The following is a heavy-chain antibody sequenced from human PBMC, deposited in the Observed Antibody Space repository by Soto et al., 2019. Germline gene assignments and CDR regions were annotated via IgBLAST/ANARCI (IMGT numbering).Heavy chain of an antibody. D-gene: IGHD5-12*01. CDR3: ATSAGNIVATYSIYYYGMDV. CDR2: VGPADGET. CDR1: GYTFSDYY. Sequence: ASVKVSCKASGYTFSDYYMNWVQQAPGKGLEWMGLVGPADGETIYAERFRGRLTLTADTSTDTAYMELSSLRSDDTAVYFCATSAGNIVATYSIYYYGMDVWGQGTTVTVSS. V-gene: IGHV1-69-2*01. J-gene: IGHJ6*02.